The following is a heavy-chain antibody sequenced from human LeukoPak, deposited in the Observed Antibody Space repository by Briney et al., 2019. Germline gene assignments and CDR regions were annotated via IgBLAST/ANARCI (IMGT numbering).Heavy chain of an antibody. CDR3: ARGENRYCSSTSCPPGDY. D-gene: IGHD2-2*01. CDR1: GGSISSGDYY. Sequence: SETLSLTCTVSGGSISSGDYYWSWIRQPPGKGLEWIGYIYYSGSTYYNPSLKSRVTISVGTSKNQFSLKLSSVTAADTAVYYCARGENRYCSSTSCPPGDYWGQGTLVTVSS. V-gene: IGHV4-30-4*01. J-gene: IGHJ4*02. CDR2: IYYSGST.